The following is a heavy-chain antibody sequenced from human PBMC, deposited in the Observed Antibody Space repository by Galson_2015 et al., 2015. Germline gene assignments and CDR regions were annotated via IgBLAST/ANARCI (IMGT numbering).Heavy chain of an antibody. CDR1: GFTFSDYY. CDR3: ARESSSSYVDY. D-gene: IGHD6-6*01. Sequence: SLRLSCAASGFTFSDYYMSWIRQAPGKGLEWVSYISSSSSYANYADSVKGRFTISRDNAKNSLYLQMNSLRAEDTAVYYCARESSSSYVDYWGQGTLVTVSS. CDR2: ISSSSSYA. J-gene: IGHJ4*02. V-gene: IGHV3-11*05.